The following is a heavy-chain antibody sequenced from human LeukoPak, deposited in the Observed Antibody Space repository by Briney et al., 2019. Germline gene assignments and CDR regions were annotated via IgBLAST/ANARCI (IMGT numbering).Heavy chain of an antibody. CDR1: GFTFSSYW. V-gene: IGHV3-74*01. CDR3: AMGYKSAYSWDY. J-gene: IGHJ4*02. D-gene: IGHD5-18*01. Sequence: GGSLRLSCAVSGFTFSSYWMHWVRQAPGQGLVWVSHISPDGRSTNYADSVKGRFTISRDNARNTLYLQLNSLTAEDTAVYYCAMGYKSAYSWDYWGQGTLVTVSS. CDR2: ISPDGRST.